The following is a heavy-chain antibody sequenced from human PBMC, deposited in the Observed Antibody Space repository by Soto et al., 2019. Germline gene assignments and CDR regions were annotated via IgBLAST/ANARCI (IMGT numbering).Heavy chain of an antibody. D-gene: IGHD1-26*01. V-gene: IGHV3-30*18. CDR3: AKEQGSGFDY. Sequence: PGGSLRLSCAASGFTFSSHGMHWVRQAPGKGLEWVAVISYDGSNKYYADSVKGRFTISRDNSKNTLYLQMNSPRAEDTAVYYCAKEQGSGFDYWGQGTLVTVSS. J-gene: IGHJ4*02. CDR1: GFTFSSHG. CDR2: ISYDGSNK.